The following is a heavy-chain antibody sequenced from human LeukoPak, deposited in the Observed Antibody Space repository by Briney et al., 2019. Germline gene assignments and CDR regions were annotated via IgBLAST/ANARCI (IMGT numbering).Heavy chain of an antibody. Sequence: SETLSLTCTVSGGSISSYYWSWIRQPPGKGLEWIGYIYYSGSTNYNPSLKSRVTISVDTSKNQFSLKLSSVTAADTAVYYCAREVWDNSSSRRSLNWFDPWGQGTLVIVSS. CDR1: GGSISSYY. J-gene: IGHJ5*02. D-gene: IGHD6-6*01. CDR3: AREVWDNSSSRRSLNWFDP. V-gene: IGHV4-59*01. CDR2: IYYSGST.